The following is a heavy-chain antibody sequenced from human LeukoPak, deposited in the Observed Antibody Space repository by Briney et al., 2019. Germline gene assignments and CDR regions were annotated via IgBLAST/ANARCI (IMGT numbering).Heavy chain of an antibody. Sequence: SETLSLTCAVYGGSFSGYYWSWIRQPPGKGLEWIGEINHSGSTNYNPSLKSRVTISVDTSKNQFSLKLSSVTAADTAAYYCARIDSSGQGDYWGQGTLVTVSS. CDR3: ARIDSSGQGDY. CDR2: INHSGST. J-gene: IGHJ4*02. D-gene: IGHD6-19*01. V-gene: IGHV4-34*01. CDR1: GGSFSGYY.